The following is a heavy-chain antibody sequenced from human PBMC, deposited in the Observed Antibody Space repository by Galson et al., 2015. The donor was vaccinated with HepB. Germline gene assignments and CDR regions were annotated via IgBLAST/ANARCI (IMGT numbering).Heavy chain of an antibody. V-gene: IGHV5-51*01. J-gene: IGHJ4*02. CDR3: ATAIAVAGSDIYYFDY. D-gene: IGHD6-19*01. CDR1: GYSFSSYW. Sequence: QSGAEVKEPGDSLRISCKGSGYSFSSYWIAWVRQMPGKGLEWMGIIYPGDSDTRYSPSFQGQVTISADNSISTAYLQWSSLKASDTAMYYCATAIAVAGSDIYYFDYWGQGTLVTVSS. CDR2: IYPGDSDT.